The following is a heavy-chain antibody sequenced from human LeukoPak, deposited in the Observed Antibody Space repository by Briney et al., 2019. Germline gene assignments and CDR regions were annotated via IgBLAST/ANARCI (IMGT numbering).Heavy chain of an antibody. D-gene: IGHD6-6*01. Sequence: ASVKVSCKASGYTFTGYYMHWVRQAPGQGLEWMGWINPNSGGTNYAQKFQGRVTMTRDTSISTAYLELRSLRSDDTAVYYCARGKKIAARPQYFFFMGVWGKGTTVTVSS. CDR3: ARGKKIAARPQYFFFMGV. CDR1: GYTFTGYY. CDR2: INPNSGGT. V-gene: IGHV1-2*02. J-gene: IGHJ6*03.